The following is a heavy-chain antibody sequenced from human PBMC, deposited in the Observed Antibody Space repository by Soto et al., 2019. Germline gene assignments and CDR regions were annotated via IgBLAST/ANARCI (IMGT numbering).Heavy chain of an antibody. Sequence: ETLSLTCTVLGVPVTSSSYYWGWIRQPPGKGQDGIGSLYYTGNIFYNPSLKSRVSMPMDTSKNQVSLNLSSVTAADTAVYYCAREYDSDNGIDVWGQGTTVTVS. D-gene: IGHD6-6*01. J-gene: IGHJ6*02. CDR2: LYYTGNI. CDR3: AREYDSDNGIDV. CDR1: GVPVTSSSYY. V-gene: IGHV4-39*01.